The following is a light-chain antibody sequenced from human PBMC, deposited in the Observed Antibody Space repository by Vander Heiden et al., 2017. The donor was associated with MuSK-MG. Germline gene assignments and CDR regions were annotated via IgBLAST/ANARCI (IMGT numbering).Light chain of an antibody. J-gene: IGKJ2*01. CDR2: VAS. V-gene: IGKV3-20*01. CDR1: PRVSCSD. CDR3: QQDGSAPYT. Sequence: ELVLTQSPATLSLSPGVRAPLTCSASPRVSCSDLAWYQQNPGQAPSLLIYVASSRATGMPDRFSGSGSGTDLTLTISRLERENFAVYDCQQDGSAPYTFGQGTKLEVK.